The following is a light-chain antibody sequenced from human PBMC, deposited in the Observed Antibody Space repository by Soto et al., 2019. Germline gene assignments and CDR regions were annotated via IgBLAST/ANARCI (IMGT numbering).Light chain of an antibody. J-gene: IGLJ3*02. Sequence: SYELTQPPSVSVAPGKTARITCGGNNIGSKSVHWYQQKPGQAPVLVIYYDSDRPSGIPERFSGSNSGNTATLTISRVEAGDEGDYYCQVWDSSSDHPRVFGGGTKLTVL. CDR3: QVWDSSSDHPRV. V-gene: IGLV3-21*04. CDR1: NIGSKS. CDR2: YDS.